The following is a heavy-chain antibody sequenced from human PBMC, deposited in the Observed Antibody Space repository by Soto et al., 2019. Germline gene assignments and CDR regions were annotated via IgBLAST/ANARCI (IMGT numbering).Heavy chain of an antibody. V-gene: IGHV4-30-4*01. Sequence: PSETLSLTCTVSGGSISSGDYYWSWIRQPPGKGLEWIGYIYYSGSTYYNPSLKSRVTISVDTSKNQFSLKLSSVTAADTAVYYCARDRPKSYYYYGMDVWGQGTTVTVSS. CDR2: IYYSGST. CDR3: ARDRPKSYYYYGMDV. CDR1: GGSISSGDYY. J-gene: IGHJ6*02.